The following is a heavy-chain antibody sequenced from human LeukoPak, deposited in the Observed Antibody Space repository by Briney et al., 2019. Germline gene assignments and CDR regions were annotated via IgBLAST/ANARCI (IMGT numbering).Heavy chain of an antibody. V-gene: IGHV1-8*03. Sequence: ASVKVSCKASGYTFTSYLINWVRQATGQGLEWMGWMDPNSGNTNYAQKFQGRVTITSNTSISTAYMELSSLRSEDTAIYYCATSSGNYHFDYWGQGTLVTVSS. CDR2: MDPNSGNT. J-gene: IGHJ4*02. D-gene: IGHD1-26*01. CDR1: GYTFTSYL. CDR3: ATSSGNYHFDY.